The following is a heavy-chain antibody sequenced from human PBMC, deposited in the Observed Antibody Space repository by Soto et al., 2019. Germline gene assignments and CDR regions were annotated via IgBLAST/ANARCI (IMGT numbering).Heavy chain of an antibody. D-gene: IGHD6-6*01. CDR2: TYYRSKWYN. J-gene: IGHJ4*02. CDR3: ARVEIAARPFDH. CDR1: WASVVNITVV. V-gene: IGHV6-1*01. Sequence: SMIGGSSWASVVNITVVAVSIRPSLTRGLGWLGRTYYRSKWYNDYAVSVKSRITIKPDTSKNQFSLQLNSVTPEDTAVYYCARVEIAARPFDHWGQGTLVIAPS.